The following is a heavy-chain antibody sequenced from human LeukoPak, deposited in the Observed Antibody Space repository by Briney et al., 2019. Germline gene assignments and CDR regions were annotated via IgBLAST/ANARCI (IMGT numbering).Heavy chain of an antibody. CDR1: GFTFSSYA. Sequence: PGGSLRLSCAASGFTFSSYAMSWVRQAPGKGLEWIGDISDSGGSTYYADSVKRRFTISRDNSKNTLYLQLNSMRAEDTAVYYCAKEESPYYYDSSGYYPGAFDIWGQGTMVTVSS. D-gene: IGHD3-22*01. CDR3: AKEESPYYYDSSGYYPGAFDI. V-gene: IGHV3-23*01. CDR2: ISDSGGST. J-gene: IGHJ3*02.